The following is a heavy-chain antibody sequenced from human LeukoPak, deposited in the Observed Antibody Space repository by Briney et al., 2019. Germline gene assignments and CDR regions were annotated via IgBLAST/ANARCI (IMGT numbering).Heavy chain of an antibody. CDR2: IRYDGSNT. CDR3: AKDGTSYYYIYY. CDR1: GFTFNNYG. V-gene: IGHV3-30*02. D-gene: IGHD2/OR15-2a*01. Sequence: GGSLRLSCAASGFTFNNYGMHWVRQAPGKGLEWLAFIRYDGSNTYYADSVKGRFTVSRDDSKNTLYLQMNSLRGGDTAVYYCAKDGTSYYYIYYWGQGTLVTVSS. J-gene: IGHJ4*02.